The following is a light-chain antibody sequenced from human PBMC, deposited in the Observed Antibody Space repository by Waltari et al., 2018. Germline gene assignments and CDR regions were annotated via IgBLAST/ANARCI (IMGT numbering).Light chain of an antibody. CDR1: SGDIGGSDF. J-gene: IGLJ2*01. V-gene: IGLV2-14*01. CDR2: DVN. CDR3: SSPSTNNVVV. Sequence: QSAPTQPASVSASPGQSITISCTGTSGDIGGSDFVSWYQHHPGRAPKVLIFDVNHRPSGISDRFSGSKSGNTASLTISGLQAEDDADYYCSSPSTNNVVVFGGGTKVTVL.